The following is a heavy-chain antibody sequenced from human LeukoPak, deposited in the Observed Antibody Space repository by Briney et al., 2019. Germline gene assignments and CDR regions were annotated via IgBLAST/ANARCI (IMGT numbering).Heavy chain of an antibody. CDR2: ISYDGSNK. CDR3: APQGVWLLDY. J-gene: IGHJ4*02. CDR1: GFTFSSYA. D-gene: IGHD5-12*01. Sequence: PGGSLRLSCAASGFTFSSYAMHWVRQAPGKGLEWVAVISYDGSNKYYADSVKGRFTISRDNSKNTLYLQMNSLRAEDTAVYYCAPQGVWLLDYWGQGTLVTVSS. V-gene: IGHV3-30-3*01.